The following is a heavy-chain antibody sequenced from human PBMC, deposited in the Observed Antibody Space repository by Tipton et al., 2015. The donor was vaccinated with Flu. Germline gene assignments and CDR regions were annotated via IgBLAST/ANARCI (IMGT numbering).Heavy chain of an antibody. CDR3: STTMCGGTECPSPELYYYMDV. J-gene: IGHJ6*03. CDR1: GGTFSDNA. Sequence: QSGAEVKKPGSSVKVSCKSSGGTFSDNAINWVRQAPGQGLEWMGGIILIFGTTDYAQKFRGRVTLTADKSTGTAYMELSSLSSEDTAVYYCSTTMCGGTECPSPELYYYMDVWGKGTTVTVSS. V-gene: IGHV1-69*06. D-gene: IGHD3-10*02. CDR2: IILIFGTT.